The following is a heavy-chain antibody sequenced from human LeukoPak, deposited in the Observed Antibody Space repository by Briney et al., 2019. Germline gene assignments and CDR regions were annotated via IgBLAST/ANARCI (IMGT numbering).Heavy chain of an antibody. Sequence: GSLRLSCVASGFTFSNYWMQWVRHVPGKGLVWVSRLNGDGTNIIYADSVKGRFTISRDNAENTLYLQMSSLRAEDTALYYCARSQSGVFDVWGQGTMVTVSS. CDR3: ARSQSGVFDV. J-gene: IGHJ3*01. V-gene: IGHV3-74*01. CDR2: LNGDGTNI. CDR1: GFTFSNYW. D-gene: IGHD2-8*01.